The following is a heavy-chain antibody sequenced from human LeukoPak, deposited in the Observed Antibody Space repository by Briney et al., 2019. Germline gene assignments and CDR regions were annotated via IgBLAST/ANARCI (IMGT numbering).Heavy chain of an antibody. Sequence: PSETLSLTCTVSDDSISDYYRGWIRQPPGKGLEWIGYFHNSGTSTYNPSLKSRVTISVDTSKNQFSLKLSSVTAADTAVYYCARRGGYCSGGSCYDYFDYWGQGTLVTVSS. CDR2: FHNSGTS. CDR3: ARRGGYCSGGSCYDYFDY. J-gene: IGHJ4*02. V-gene: IGHV4-4*08. D-gene: IGHD2-15*01. CDR1: DDSISDYY.